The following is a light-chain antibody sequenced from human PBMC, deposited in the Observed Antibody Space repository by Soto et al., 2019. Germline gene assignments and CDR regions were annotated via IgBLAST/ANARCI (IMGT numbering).Light chain of an antibody. CDR3: QQYGVSPLMYT. CDR2: GAS. CDR1: QSISNNY. V-gene: IGKV3-20*01. Sequence: EIVLVQSPGTLSLSPGERATLSCRASQSISNNYLAWYQQKPGQAPRLLIYGASSRATGVPDRFSGGGTGTDFSLTITRLELEDFAVYYCQQYGVSPLMYTFGQGTKVGVK. J-gene: IGKJ2*01.